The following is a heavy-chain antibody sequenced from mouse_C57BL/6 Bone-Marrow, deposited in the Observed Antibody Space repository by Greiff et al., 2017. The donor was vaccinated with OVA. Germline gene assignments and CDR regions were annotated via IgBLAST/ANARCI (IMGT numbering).Heavy chain of an antibody. CDR1: GFNIKDDY. CDR2: IDPENGDT. V-gene: IGHV14-4*01. J-gene: IGHJ2*01. CDR3: TSNGHFDY. D-gene: IGHD1-1*02. Sequence: VQLQQSGAELVRPGASVKLSCTASGFNIKDDYMHWVKQRPEQGLEWIGWIDPENGDTEYASKFQGKATITADTSSNTSYLQLSSLTSEDTAVYSFTSNGHFDYWGQGTTLTVSS.